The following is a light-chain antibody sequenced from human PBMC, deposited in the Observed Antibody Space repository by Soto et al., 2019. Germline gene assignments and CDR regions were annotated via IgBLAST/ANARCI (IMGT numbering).Light chain of an antibody. V-gene: IGKV3-15*01. Sequence: EIVMTQSPATLSVSPGERATLSCRASQSVSSNLAWYQQKPGQAPRLLIYGASNRATGIPARFSGSGSGTEFTLTISSLQSEDFAVYYCQQYNNWSPLTFGGGTKVEIK. CDR1: QSVSSN. CDR2: GAS. J-gene: IGKJ4*01. CDR3: QQYNNWSPLT.